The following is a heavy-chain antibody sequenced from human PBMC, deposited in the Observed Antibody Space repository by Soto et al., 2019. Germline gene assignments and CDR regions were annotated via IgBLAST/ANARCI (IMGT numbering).Heavy chain of an antibody. CDR2: TGSGTGPG. V-gene: IGHV1-69*06. D-gene: IGHD2-15*01. Sequence: QVQLVQSGTEVKKPGSSVKVSCKTSGGSLSTNPISWVRQAPGQGLEWMGGTGSGTGPGNHAKKFQGRLTVTADKSTCTVYMELTNLSSADTAVYYCARRDSGGFFRVFDSWGQGTLVTVSS. CDR1: GGSLSTNP. CDR3: ARRDSGGFFRVFDS. J-gene: IGHJ4*02.